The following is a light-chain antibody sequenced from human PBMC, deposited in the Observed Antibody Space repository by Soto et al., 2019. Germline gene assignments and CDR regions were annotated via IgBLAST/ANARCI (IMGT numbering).Light chain of an antibody. CDR2: KAS. J-gene: IGKJ5*01. Sequence: DIQITQSPSSLSASVGDRVTITCRASQSINKYLNWYQQRPGKAPKLLIYKASTLKSGVPSRFSGSGSGTEFTLTISSLQPDDFATYYCQQYNSYSITFGQGTRLEIK. CDR1: QSINKY. CDR3: QQYNSYSIT. V-gene: IGKV1-5*03.